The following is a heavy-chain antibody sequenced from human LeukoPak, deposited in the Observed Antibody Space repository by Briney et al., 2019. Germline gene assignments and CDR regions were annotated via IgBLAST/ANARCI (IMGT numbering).Heavy chain of an antibody. Sequence: EASVKVSCKASGYTFTSYDINWVRQATGQGLEWMGWMNPNSGNTGYAQKFQGRVTMTRNTSISTAYMELSSLRSEDTAVYYCAREAYGSGSYLFNWFDPWGQGTLVTVSS. CDR1: GYTFTSYD. D-gene: IGHD3-10*01. CDR2: MNPNSGNT. V-gene: IGHV1-8*01. J-gene: IGHJ5*02. CDR3: AREAYGSGSYLFNWFDP.